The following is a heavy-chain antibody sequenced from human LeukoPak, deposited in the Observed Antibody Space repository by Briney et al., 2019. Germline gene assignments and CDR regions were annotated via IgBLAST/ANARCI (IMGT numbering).Heavy chain of an antibody. V-gene: IGHV3-21*01. CDR1: GFTLSSYS. CDR3: ARDRGITGTTQYYYGMDV. J-gene: IGHJ6*02. D-gene: IGHD1-7*01. CDR2: ISSSSSYI. Sequence: GSLRLSCAASGFTLSSYSMNWVRQAPGKGLEWVSSISSSSSYIYYADSVKGRFTISRDNAKNSLYLQMNSLRAVDTAVYYCARDRGITGTTQYYYGMDVWGQGTTVTVSS.